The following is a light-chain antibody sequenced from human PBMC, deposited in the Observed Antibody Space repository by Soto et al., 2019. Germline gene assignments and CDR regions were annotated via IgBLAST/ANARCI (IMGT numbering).Light chain of an antibody. Sequence: QPVLTQLPSASGTPGQRVTISCSGDTSNIGSQTVNWYQQFPGTAPRLLVYSDDQWPSGVPDRFSGSKSGTSASLAINGLQSEDEATYYCAAWDGNLKGWLFGGGTKLTVL. CDR3: AAWDGNLKGWL. CDR2: SDD. V-gene: IGLV1-44*01. J-gene: IGLJ3*02. CDR1: TSNIGSQT.